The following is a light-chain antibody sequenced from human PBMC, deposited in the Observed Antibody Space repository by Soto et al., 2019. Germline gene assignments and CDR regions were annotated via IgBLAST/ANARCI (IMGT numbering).Light chain of an antibody. Sequence: QFVLTQPASMSGSPGQSVTISCAGTSSDIGGYNYVSWYQHHPGTAPKLIIYDVSSRPSGVSHRFSASKSGNTASLTISGLQAEDEADYYCSSFSVASPLFGTGTKVTVL. V-gene: IGLV2-14*01. J-gene: IGLJ1*01. CDR1: SSDIGGYNY. CDR3: SSFSVASPL. CDR2: DVS.